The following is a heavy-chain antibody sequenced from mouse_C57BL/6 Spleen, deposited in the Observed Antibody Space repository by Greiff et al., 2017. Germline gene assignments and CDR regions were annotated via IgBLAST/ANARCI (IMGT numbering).Heavy chain of an antibody. Sequence: QVQLQQPGAELVKPGASVKMSCKASGYTFTSYWITWVKQRPGQGLEWIGDIYPGSGSTNYNEKFKSKATLTVGTSSSTAYMQLSSMTSEAAAVYYCASYPCCYGSLFAYWGQGTMVTVSA. CDR1: GYTFTSYW. V-gene: IGHV1-55*01. CDR2: IYPGSGST. CDR3: ASYPCCYGSLFAY. J-gene: IGHJ3*01. D-gene: IGHD1-1*01.